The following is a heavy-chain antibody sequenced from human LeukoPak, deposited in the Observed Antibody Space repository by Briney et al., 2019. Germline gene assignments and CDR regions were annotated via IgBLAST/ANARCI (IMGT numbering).Heavy chain of an antibody. D-gene: IGHD1-7*01. CDR3: AKSKGRTRTKRTDAFDI. J-gene: IGHJ3*02. V-gene: IGHV3-9*03. Sequence: GGSLRLSCAASGFTFDDYAMHWVRQAPGKGLEWVSGISWNSGSIGYADSVKGRFTISRDNAKNSLYLQMNSLRAEDMALYYCAKSKGRTRTKRTDAFDIWGQGTMVTVSS. CDR1: GFTFDDYA. CDR2: ISWNSGSI.